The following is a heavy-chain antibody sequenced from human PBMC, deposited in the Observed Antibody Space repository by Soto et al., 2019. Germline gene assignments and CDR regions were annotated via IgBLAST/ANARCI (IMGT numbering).Heavy chain of an antibody. J-gene: IGHJ6*03. CDR1: GFTFSNYA. CDR3: SRDSLATILARYYYMDV. V-gene: IGHV3-64*01. D-gene: IGHD5-12*01. CDR2: ISSDGGRT. Sequence: GGSLRLSCAASGFTFSNYAMHWARQAPGKGLEYVSGISSDGGRTYYANSMKGRFTISRDNSKNPLYLQMGILRAEDMAVYYCSRDSLATILARYYYMDVWGKGTTVTVSS.